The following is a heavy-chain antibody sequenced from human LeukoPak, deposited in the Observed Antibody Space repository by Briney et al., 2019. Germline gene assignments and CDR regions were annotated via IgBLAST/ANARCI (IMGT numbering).Heavy chain of an antibody. CDR3: ARGTNFDY. D-gene: IGHD1-7*01. CDR2: INPNSGGT. V-gene: IGHV1-2*02. CDR1: GYTFTGNF. Sequence: SVKVSCKASGYTFTGNFMHWLRQAPGQGLEWMGWINPNSGGTNYAQKFQGRVTMTRDTSISTAYMELSRLRSDDTAVYYCARGTNFDYWGQGTLVTVSS. J-gene: IGHJ4*02.